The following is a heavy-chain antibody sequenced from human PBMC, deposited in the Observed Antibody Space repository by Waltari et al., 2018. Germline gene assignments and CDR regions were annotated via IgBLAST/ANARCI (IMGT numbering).Heavy chain of an antibody. J-gene: IGHJ4*02. V-gene: IGHV1-24*01. CDR2: VEPEDCDT. CDR1: GYTLTELS. D-gene: IGHD3-22*01. Sequence: QVQLVQSGAEVKKPGASVKVSCKVSGYTLTELSLHWVRQAPGKGLEGMGVVEPEDCDTIYAPKFQGRVTMTEDTSTDTAYMGLSSLRSEDTAVYYCATGNYYDSSGYYQLDYWGQGTLVTVSS. CDR3: ATGNYYDSSGYYQLDY.